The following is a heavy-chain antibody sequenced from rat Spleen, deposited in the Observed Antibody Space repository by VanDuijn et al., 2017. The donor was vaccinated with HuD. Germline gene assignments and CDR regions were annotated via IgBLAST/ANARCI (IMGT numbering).Heavy chain of an antibody. CDR3: ARSDYSSPYYFDY. Sequence: VQLKESGPGLVQPSLTLSLTCTVSGFSLSNYGVIWVRQPPGKGLEWMGVIWGNGNTNYNSVFKSRLSISRDTSQSQVFLHMNDLQTEDTAMYFCARSDYSSPYYFDYWGQGVMVTVSS. CDR2: IWGNGNT. CDR1: GFSLSNYG. V-gene: IGHV2S61*01. D-gene: IGHD1-2*01. J-gene: IGHJ2*01.